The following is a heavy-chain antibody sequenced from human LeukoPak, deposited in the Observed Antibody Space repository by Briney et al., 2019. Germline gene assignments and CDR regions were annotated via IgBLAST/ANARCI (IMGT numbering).Heavy chain of an antibody. V-gene: IGHV4-31*03. CDR3: ARVRYCSSTSCSLDYWYYYMDV. CDR2: IYYSGST. Sequence: TSETLSLTCTVSGGSISSGGYYWSWIRQHPGKGLERIGYIYYSGSTYYNPSLKSRVTISVDTSKNQFSLKLSSVTAADTAVYYCARVRYCSSTSCSLDYWYYYMDVRGQGATVTVSS. D-gene: IGHD2-2*01. J-gene: IGHJ6*03. CDR1: GGSISSGGYY.